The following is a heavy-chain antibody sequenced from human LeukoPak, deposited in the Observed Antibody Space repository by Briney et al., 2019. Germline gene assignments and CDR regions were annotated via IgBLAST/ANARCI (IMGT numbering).Heavy chain of an antibody. J-gene: IGHJ4*02. V-gene: IGHV4-30-4*08. CDR1: GGSVSSGNYY. Sequence: SETLSLTCTVSGGSVSSGNYYWSWIRQPPGKGLEWIGYIYYSGSTYYNPSLKSRITISVDTSKNQFSLKLSSVTAADTAVHYCAREYHGRGVSLDYWGQGTLVTVSS. CDR2: IYYSGST. CDR3: AREYHGRGVSLDY. D-gene: IGHD3-10*01.